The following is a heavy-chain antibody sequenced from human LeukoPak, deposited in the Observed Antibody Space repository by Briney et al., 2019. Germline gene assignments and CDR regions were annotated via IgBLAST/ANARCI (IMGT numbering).Heavy chain of an antibody. Sequence: SVKVSCKASGGTFSSYAISWVRQAPGQGLEWMGGIIPIFGTANYAQKFQGRVTITADESTSTAYMELSSLRSEDAAVYYCARNHIVVVTASLDPWGQGTLVTVSS. J-gene: IGHJ5*02. D-gene: IGHD2-21*02. CDR1: GGTFSSYA. CDR3: ARNHIVVVTASLDP. CDR2: IIPIFGTA. V-gene: IGHV1-69*13.